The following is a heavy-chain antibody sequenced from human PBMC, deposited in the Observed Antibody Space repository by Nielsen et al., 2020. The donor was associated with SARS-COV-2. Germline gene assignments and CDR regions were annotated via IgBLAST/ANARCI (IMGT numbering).Heavy chain of an antibody. CDR3: ARDFGYCRGGTCNYYGMDV. Sequence: GESLKISCAASGSTFSSYAMNWVRQAPGKGLEWVSGITSSGANTYYADSVEGRFTISRDNAKNTLYLQMNSLRAEDTAVYYCARDFGYCRGGTCNYYGMDVWGQGTTVTVSS. D-gene: IGHD2-15*01. V-gene: IGHV3-23*01. CDR1: GSTFSSYA. J-gene: IGHJ6*02. CDR2: ITSSGANT.